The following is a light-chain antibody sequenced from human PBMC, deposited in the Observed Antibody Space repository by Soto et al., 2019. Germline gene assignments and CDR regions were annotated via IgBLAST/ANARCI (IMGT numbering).Light chain of an antibody. J-gene: IGKJ1*01. V-gene: IGKV1-39*01. CDR2: AAS. CDR1: QSISSY. CDR3: QQSYSTPPT. Sequence: DIQMTQSPSSLSASVGDRVTITFRASQSISSYLNWYQQKPGKAPNLLIYAASSLQSGVPSRFSGSGSGADFTLTISSLQPEDFATYYCQQSYSTPPTFGQGTKVDIK.